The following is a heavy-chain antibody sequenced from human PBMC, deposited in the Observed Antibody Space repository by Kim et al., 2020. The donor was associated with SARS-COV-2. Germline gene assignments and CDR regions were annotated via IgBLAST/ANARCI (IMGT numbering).Heavy chain of an antibody. D-gene: IGHD1-26*01. Sequence: DSVKGRITISRDNSKNSLYLQMNSLRTEDTALYYCAKEPRVQALGDYMDVWGKGTTVTVSS. J-gene: IGHJ6*03. V-gene: IGHV3-43*01. CDR3: AKEPRVQALGDYMDV.